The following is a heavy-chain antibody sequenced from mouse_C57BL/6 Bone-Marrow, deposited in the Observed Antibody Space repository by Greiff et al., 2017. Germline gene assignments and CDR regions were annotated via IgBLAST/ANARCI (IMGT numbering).Heavy chain of an antibody. CDR2: IHPNSGST. CDR3: ARDYVVY. Sequence: QVQLTESGAELVKPGASVKLSCKASGYTFTSYWMHWVKQRPGPGLEWIGMIHPNSGSTNYNEKFKSKATLTVDKSSSTAYMQLSSLTSEDSAVYYCARDYVVYWGQGTLVTVSA. D-gene: IGHD1-1*02. J-gene: IGHJ3*01. CDR1: GYTFTSYW. V-gene: IGHV1-64*01.